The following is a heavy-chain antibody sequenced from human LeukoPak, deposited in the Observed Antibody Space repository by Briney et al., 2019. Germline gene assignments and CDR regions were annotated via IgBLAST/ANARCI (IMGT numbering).Heavy chain of an antibody. CDR2: IYYSGST. D-gene: IGHD4-23*01. Sequence: TSETLSLTCTVSGGSISSYYWSWIRQPPGKGLEWIGYIYYSGSTNYSPSLKSRVTISVDTSKNQFSLKLSSVTAADTAVYYCARGAVVFDAFDIWGQGTMVTVSS. CDR3: ARGAVVFDAFDI. CDR1: GGSISSYY. V-gene: IGHV4-59*01. J-gene: IGHJ3*02.